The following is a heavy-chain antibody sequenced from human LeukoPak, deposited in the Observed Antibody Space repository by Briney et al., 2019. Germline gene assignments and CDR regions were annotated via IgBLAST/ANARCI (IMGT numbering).Heavy chain of an antibody. D-gene: IGHD6-13*01. CDR1: GGSITSYY. J-gene: IGHJ4*02. CDR2: IYSSGTT. V-gene: IGHV4-4*07. CDR3: ACGVAAAGWLYFDY. Sequence: SETLSHTCTVSGGSITSYYWSWLRQPAGKGLEWIGRIYSSGTTNYNPSLKSRVTMSIDTTQFSLKLSSVTAADTAVYFCACGVAAAGWLYFDYWGQGSLVTVSS.